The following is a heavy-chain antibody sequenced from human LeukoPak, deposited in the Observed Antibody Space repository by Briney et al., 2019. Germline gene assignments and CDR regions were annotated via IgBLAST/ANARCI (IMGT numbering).Heavy chain of an antibody. CDR1: GGSFSGYY. D-gene: IGHD3-22*01. CDR3: ARDSSYYDSRGPDAFDI. V-gene: IGHV4-30-4*08. Sequence: SETLSLTCAVYGGSFSGYYWSWIRQPPGKGLEWIGYIYYSGSTYYNPSLKSRVTISVDTSKNQFSLKLSSVTAADTAVYYCARDSSYYDSRGPDAFDIWGQGTMVTVSS. CDR2: IYYSGST. J-gene: IGHJ3*02.